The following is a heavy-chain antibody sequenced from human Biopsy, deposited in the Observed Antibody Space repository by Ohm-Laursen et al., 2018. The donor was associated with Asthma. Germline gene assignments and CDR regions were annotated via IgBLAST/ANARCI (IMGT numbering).Heavy chain of an antibody. CDR3: ARGDSSNWSHYYFDY. J-gene: IGHJ4*02. V-gene: IGHV3-23*01. D-gene: IGHD3-22*01. CDR1: GFTVSRDH. Sequence: SLRLSCAASGFTVSRDHMFWIRQAPGRGLEWISAISGSGRSAYYADSVKGQFTISRDNAKNTVYLQMNSLRAEDTAVYYCARGDSSNWSHYYFDYWGQGTLVTVSS. CDR2: ISGSGRSA.